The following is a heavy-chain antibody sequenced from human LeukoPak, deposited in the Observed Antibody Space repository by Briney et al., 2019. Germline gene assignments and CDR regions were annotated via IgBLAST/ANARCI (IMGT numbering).Heavy chain of an antibody. Sequence: SVKVSCKASGIFGSYVISWARQAPGPGLEWMGGIIPVSGSTHYAQKFQGRLTITADESTSTVYMEMSSLRSEDTAMYYCAKEGNTALVTGYFDLWGRGTLVTVSA. CDR1: GIFGSYV. CDR3: AKEGNTALVTGYFDL. CDR2: IIPVSGST. V-gene: IGHV1-69*01. D-gene: IGHD5-18*01. J-gene: IGHJ2*01.